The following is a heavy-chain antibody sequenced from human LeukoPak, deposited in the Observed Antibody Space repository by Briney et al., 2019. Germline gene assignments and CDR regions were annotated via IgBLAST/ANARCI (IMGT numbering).Heavy chain of an antibody. CDR3: ARDSAGNDY. Sequence: PGGSLRLSCAASGFTFSTYWMSWVRQAPGKGLEWVANIKRDGSEKYYVDSVEGRFTISRDNSKNSLYLQMNSLRAEDTAMYYCARDSAGNDYWGQGTLVTVSS. J-gene: IGHJ4*02. D-gene: IGHD6-13*01. CDR2: IKRDGSEK. V-gene: IGHV3-7*01. CDR1: GFTFSTYW.